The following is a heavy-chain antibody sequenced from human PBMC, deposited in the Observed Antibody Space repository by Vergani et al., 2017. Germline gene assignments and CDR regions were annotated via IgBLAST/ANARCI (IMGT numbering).Heavy chain of an antibody. CDR2: ISGSGGST. Sequence: EVQLVESGGGLVQPGRSLRLSCTASGFTFSSYAMSWVRQAPGKGLEWVSAISGSGGSTYYADSVKGRFTISRDNSKNTLYLQMNSLRAEDTAVYYCAKEPWDTYWGGDCYLGIYWYFDLWGRGTLVTVSS. CDR1: GFTFSSYA. D-gene: IGHD2-21*01. J-gene: IGHJ2*01. V-gene: IGHV3-23*04. CDR3: AKEPWDTYWGGDCYLGIYWYFDL.